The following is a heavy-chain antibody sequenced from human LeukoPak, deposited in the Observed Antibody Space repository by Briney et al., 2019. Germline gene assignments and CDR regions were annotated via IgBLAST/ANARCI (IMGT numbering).Heavy chain of an antibody. Sequence: SETLSLTCAVSGGSFSGHYWNWIRQPPGKGLEWIGYVDHTGSTNFNPSLNGRVSISRDTTKNLFSLRLRSVTAADTAVYFCARGRVSSSTWYSTYYYYFYMDVWGKGTTVTVSS. CDR3: ARGRVSSSTWYSTYYYYFYMDV. CDR2: VDHTGST. CDR1: GGSFSGHY. V-gene: IGHV4-59*11. D-gene: IGHD1-1*01. J-gene: IGHJ6*03.